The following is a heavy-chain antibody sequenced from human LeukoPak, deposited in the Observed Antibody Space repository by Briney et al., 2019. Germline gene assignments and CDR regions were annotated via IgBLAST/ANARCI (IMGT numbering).Heavy chain of an antibody. CDR1: GFTFSSYG. V-gene: IGHV3-30*18. CDR2: ISYDGSNK. Sequence: GGSLRPSCAASGFTFSSYGMHWVRQAPGKGLEWVAVISYDGSNKYYADSVKGRFTISRDNSKNTLYLQMNSLRAEDTAVYYCAKDQGDYWGQGTLVTVSS. J-gene: IGHJ4*02. CDR3: AKDQGDY.